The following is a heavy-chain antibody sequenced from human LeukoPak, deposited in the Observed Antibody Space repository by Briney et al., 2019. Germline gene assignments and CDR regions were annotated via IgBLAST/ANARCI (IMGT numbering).Heavy chain of an antibody. V-gene: IGHV3-23*01. Sequence: PGGSLRLSCAASGFTFSSYAMSWVRQAPGKGLEWVSAISGSGGSTYYADSVKGRFTISRDNSKNTLYLQMNSLRAEDTAVYYCAREGSAVDYGEPFDYWGQGTLVTVSS. CDR3: AREGSAVDYGEPFDY. CDR1: GFTFSSYA. CDR2: ISGSGGST. D-gene: IGHD4-17*01. J-gene: IGHJ4*02.